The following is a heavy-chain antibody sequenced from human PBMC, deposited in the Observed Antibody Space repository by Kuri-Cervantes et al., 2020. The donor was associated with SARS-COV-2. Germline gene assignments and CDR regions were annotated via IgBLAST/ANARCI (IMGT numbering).Heavy chain of an antibody. D-gene: IGHD3-10*01. J-gene: IGHJ6*02. CDR1: GYTFSNYD. CDR3: ARGHPLSLGYGFASYYYYYGMDV. Sequence: ASVKVSCKASGYTFSNYDINWVRQATGQGLEWMGWMNPNSGNTGSAEKFQGRVTMTRDTSISTAYMELSSLRSEDTAVYYCARGHPLSLGYGFASYYYYYGMDVWGQGTTVTVSS. CDR2: MNPNSGNT. V-gene: IGHV1-8*01.